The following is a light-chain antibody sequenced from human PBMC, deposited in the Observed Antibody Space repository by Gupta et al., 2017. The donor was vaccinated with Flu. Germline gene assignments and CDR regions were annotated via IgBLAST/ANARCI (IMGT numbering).Light chain of an antibody. CDR3: KQRNSCPLA. CDR2: DAS. Sequence: LSASFSYSITSTCRVHKNVSTYLNWYQQRPGQAPRLLIYDASSLDSGVPYRFSGSGSDTDFTLTISSVEPDDVGVYYCKQRNSCPLAFGQGTQLEIK. CDR1: KNVSTY. V-gene: IGKV1-39*01. J-gene: IGKJ2*01.